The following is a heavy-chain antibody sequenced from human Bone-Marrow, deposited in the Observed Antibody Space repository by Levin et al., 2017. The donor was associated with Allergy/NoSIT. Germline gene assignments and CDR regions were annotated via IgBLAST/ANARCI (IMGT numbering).Heavy chain of an antibody. J-gene: IGHJ6*02. CDR1: GYTFTSYA. D-gene: IGHD2-2*01. V-gene: IGHV7-4-1*02. Sequence: GESLKISCKASGYTFTSYAMNWVRQAPGQGLEWMGWINTNTGNPTYAQGFTGRFVFSLDTSVSTAYLQISSLKAEDTAVYYCARAADIVVVPARCSRYYYYYGMDVWGQGTTVTVSS. CDR2: INTNTGNP. CDR3: ARAADIVVVPARCSRYYYYYGMDV.